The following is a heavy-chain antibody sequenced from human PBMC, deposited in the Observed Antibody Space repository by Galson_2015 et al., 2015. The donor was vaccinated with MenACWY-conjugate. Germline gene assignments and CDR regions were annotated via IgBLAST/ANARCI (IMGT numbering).Heavy chain of an antibody. J-gene: IGHJ4*02. D-gene: IGHD6-6*01. Sequence: SVKVSCKASGYTFTSYGISWVRQAPGQGLEWMGWISAYNGNTNYAQKLQGRVTMTTDTSTSTAYMEPRSLRSDDTAVYYCARVIAARPYFDYWGQGTLVTVSS. CDR1: GYTFTSYG. CDR2: ISAYNGNT. V-gene: IGHV1-18*04. CDR3: ARVIAARPYFDY.